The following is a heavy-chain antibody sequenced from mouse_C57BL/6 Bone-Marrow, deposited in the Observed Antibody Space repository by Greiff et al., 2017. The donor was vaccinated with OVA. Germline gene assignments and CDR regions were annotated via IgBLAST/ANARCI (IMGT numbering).Heavy chain of an antibody. D-gene: IGHD3-2*02. CDR2: INPNNGGT. V-gene: IGHV1-26*01. J-gene: IGHJ4*01. CDR3: ARVGSGTYYAMDY. CDR1: GYTFTDYY. Sequence: EVQLQQSGPELVKPGASVKISCKASGYTFTDYYMNWVKQSHGKSLEWIGDINPNNGGTSYNQKFKGKATLTVDKSSSTAYMELRSLTSEDSAVDYCARVGSGTYYAMDYWGQGTSVTVSS.